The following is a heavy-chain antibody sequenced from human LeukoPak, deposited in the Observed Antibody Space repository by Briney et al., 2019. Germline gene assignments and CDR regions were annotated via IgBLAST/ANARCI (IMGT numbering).Heavy chain of an antibody. D-gene: IGHD3-10*01. Sequence: PGGSLRLSCAASGFTFDDYGMSWVRQAPGKGLEWGSGINWNGGSTGYAGSVKGRFTIYRDNAKNSLSLQMNSLRPEDTALYHCARDGGYGSGSYNLHYWYFDLWGRGTLVTVSS. CDR1: GFTFDDYG. V-gene: IGHV3-20*01. CDR2: INWNGGST. J-gene: IGHJ2*01. CDR3: ARDGGYGSGSYNLHYWYFDL.